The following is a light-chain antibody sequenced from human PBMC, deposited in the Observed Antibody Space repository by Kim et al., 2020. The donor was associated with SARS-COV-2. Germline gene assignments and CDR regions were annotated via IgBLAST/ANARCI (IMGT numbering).Light chain of an antibody. CDR1: QTISTY. J-gene: IGKJ4*01. Sequence: DIQMTQSPSSLSASVGDRVTITCRASQTISTYLNWYQQKPRRAPKLLIYAASSLQSGVPSRFSGSGSGTDFTHTISSLQTEDFATYYCQQSYNTPRLTFGGGTKVDIK. V-gene: IGKV1-39*01. CDR2: AAS. CDR3: QQSYNTPRLT.